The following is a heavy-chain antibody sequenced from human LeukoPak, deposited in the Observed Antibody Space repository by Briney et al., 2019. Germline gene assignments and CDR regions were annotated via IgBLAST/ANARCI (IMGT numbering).Heavy chain of an antibody. CDR1: GFTFSSYG. Sequence: GRSLRLSCAASGFTFSSYGMHWVRQAPGKGLEWVAVIWYDGSNKYYADSVKGRFTISRDNSKNTLYLQMNSLRAEDTAVYYCARDLAVLDVWGQGTTVTVSS. CDR3: ARDLAVLDV. J-gene: IGHJ6*02. V-gene: IGHV3-33*01. CDR2: IWYDGSNK. D-gene: IGHD6-19*01.